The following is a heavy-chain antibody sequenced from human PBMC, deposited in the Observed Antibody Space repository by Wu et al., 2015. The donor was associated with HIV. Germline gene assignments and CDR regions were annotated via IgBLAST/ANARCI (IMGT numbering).Heavy chain of an antibody. CDR2: ISAQNGNT. Sequence: VQLVQSGGEVKKPGASVKVACKSSGYIFSDFGIHWVRQTPGEGLEWMGWISAQNGNTKYAQKFQGRVTMTTETSSSTAYMELRSLRSDDTAVYFCARGHYYDTSSSPLYWGQGTPVTVSS. J-gene: IGHJ4*02. CDR1: GYIFSDFG. V-gene: IGHV1-18*01. CDR3: ARGHYYDTSSSPLY. D-gene: IGHD3-16*01.